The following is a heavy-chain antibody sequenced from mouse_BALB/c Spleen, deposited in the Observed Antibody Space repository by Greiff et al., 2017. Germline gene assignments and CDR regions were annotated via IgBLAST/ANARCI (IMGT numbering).Heavy chain of an antibody. Sequence: EVQLQQSGPELVKTGASVKISCKASGYSFTDYYMHWVKQSPEKSFEWIGEINPSTGGTSYNQKFKGKATLTVDKSSSTAYMQLKSLTSEDSAVYYCARWGRYDWAWFAYWGQGTLVTVSA. D-gene: IGHD2-14*01. CDR3: ARWGRYDWAWFAY. J-gene: IGHJ3*01. CDR2: INPSTGGT. V-gene: IGHV1-42*01. CDR1: GYSFTDYY.